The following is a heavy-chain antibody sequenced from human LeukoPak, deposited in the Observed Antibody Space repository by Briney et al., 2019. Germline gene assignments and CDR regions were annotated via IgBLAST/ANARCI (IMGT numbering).Heavy chain of an antibody. J-gene: IGHJ6*02. Sequence: GGSLRLSCAASGFTFSDYYLSWIRQAPGEGLAWVSYISSSGSAIFYVDSVKGRFTISRDNAKNSLYLQMNSLRAEDTAIYYCARGRYGLDVWGQGTTVTVSS. CDR2: ISSSGSAI. V-gene: IGHV3-11*01. CDR1: GFTFSDYY. CDR3: ARGRYGLDV.